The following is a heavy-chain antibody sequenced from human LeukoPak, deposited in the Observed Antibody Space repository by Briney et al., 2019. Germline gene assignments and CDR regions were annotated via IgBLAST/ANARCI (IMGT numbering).Heavy chain of an antibody. CDR2: IKSKTDGGTT. Sequence: GGSLRLSCAASVFTFSNAWMSWVRQAPGKGLEWVGRIKSKTDGGTTDYAAPVKGRFTISRDDSKNTLYLQMNSLKTEDTAVYYCTTEDPSQALGDYWGQGTLVTVSS. CDR1: VFTFSNAW. D-gene: IGHD7-27*01. J-gene: IGHJ4*02. V-gene: IGHV3-15*01. CDR3: TTEDPSQALGDY.